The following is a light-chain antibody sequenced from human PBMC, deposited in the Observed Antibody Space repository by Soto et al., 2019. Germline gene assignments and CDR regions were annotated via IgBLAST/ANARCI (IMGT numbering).Light chain of an antibody. CDR2: AAS. J-gene: IGKJ1*01. Sequence: DRQLTQSPSSLSTAVGGRSIITGRPSQSISSYLHWYQQKPGKAPKLLIYAASNLQSGVPSRFSASGSGTDFTLTLNSLQPEDLATYYCQQGYSTPWKFGQGTKVDIK. V-gene: IGKV1-39*01. CDR3: QQGYSTPWK. CDR1: QSISSY.